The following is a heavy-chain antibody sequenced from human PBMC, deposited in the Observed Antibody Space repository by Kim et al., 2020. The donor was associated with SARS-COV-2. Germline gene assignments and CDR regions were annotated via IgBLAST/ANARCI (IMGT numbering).Heavy chain of an antibody. CDR2: ISSSGSTI. CDR1: GFTFSSYE. J-gene: IGHJ6*02. Sequence: GGSLRLSCAASGFTFSSYEMNWVRQAPGKGLEWVSYISSSGSTIYYADSVKGRFTISRDNAKNSLYLQMNSLRAEDTAVYYCARNRIAAAGDWNYYYGMDVWGQGTTVTVSS. D-gene: IGHD6-13*01. CDR3: ARNRIAAAGDWNYYYGMDV. V-gene: IGHV3-48*03.